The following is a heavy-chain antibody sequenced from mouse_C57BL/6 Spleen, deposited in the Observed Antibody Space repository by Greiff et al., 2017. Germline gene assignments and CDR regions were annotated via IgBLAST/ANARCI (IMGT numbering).Heavy chain of an antibody. J-gene: IGHJ2*01. CDR3: AREELRLYYFDY. D-gene: IGHD3-2*02. CDR1: GYAFSSSW. V-gene: IGHV1-82*01. CDR2: IYPGDGDT. Sequence: QVQLQQSGPELVKPGASVKISCKASGYAFSSSWMNWVKQRPGKGLEWIGRIYPGDGDTNYNGKFKGKATLTADKSSSTAYMQLSSLTSEDSAVYFCAREELRLYYFDYWGQGTTLTVSS.